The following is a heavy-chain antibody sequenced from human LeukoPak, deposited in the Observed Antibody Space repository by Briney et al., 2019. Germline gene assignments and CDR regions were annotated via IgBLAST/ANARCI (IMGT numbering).Heavy chain of an antibody. CDR2: ISSSSSYI. D-gene: IGHD1-14*01. CDR3: ARGDSTGAFDI. J-gene: IGHJ3*02. CDR1: AFTFSIYS. V-gene: IGHV3-21*01. Sequence: GGSLRLSCAASAFTFSIYSINWVRQAPGKGLGWVSSISSSSSYISYADSVKGRFTISRDNAKNSLYVQMNSLRAEDTAVYYCARGDSTGAFDIWGQGTMVTVSS.